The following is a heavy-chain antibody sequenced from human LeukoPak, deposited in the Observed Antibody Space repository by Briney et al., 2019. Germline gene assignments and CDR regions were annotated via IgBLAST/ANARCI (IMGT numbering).Heavy chain of an antibody. CDR2: IYPGDSDT. Sequence: GESLKISCNGAGYSFTSYWIGWVRQMPGKGLEWMGIIYPGDSDTRYSPFFQGQVTISADKSISTAYLQWSSLKASDTAMYYCARNGISGYYYMDVWGKGTTVTVSS. J-gene: IGHJ6*03. V-gene: IGHV5-51*01. CDR1: GYSFTSYW. D-gene: IGHD3-10*01. CDR3: ARNGISGYYYMDV.